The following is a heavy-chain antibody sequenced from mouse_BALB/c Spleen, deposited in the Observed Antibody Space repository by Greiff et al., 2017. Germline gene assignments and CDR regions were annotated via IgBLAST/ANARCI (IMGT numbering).Heavy chain of an antibody. J-gene: IGHJ4*01. V-gene: IGHV3-2*02. CDR2: ISYSGST. CDR1: GYSITSDYA. D-gene: IGHD1-2*01. CDR3: ARLPLFTAYAMDY. Sequence: EVHLVESGPGLVKPSQSLSLTCTVTGYSITSDYAWNWIRQFPGNKLEWMGYISYSGSTSYNPSLKSRISITRDTSKNQFFLQLNSVTTEDTATYYCARLPLFTAYAMDYWGQGTSVTVSS.